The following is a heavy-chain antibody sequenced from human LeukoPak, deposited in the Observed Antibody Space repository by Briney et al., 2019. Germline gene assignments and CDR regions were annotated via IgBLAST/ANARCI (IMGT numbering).Heavy chain of an antibody. Sequence: PGGSLRLSCAASGFTFSSYAMSWVRQAPGKGLEWVSTIGASGGYTYYADSVKGRFTISRDNSKNTLYLQMNSLRAEDTAIYFCAKGYFDTSGNSLFDYWGQGTLVTVSS. J-gene: IGHJ4*02. CDR1: GFTFSSYA. V-gene: IGHV3-23*01. CDR3: AKGYFDTSGNSLFDY. CDR2: IGASGGYT. D-gene: IGHD3-22*01.